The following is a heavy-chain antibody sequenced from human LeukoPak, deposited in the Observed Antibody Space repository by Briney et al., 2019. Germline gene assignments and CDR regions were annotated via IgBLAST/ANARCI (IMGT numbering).Heavy chain of an antibody. J-gene: IGHJ6*02. CDR2: IYHSGST. V-gene: IGHV4-30-2*01. Sequence: SETLSLTCAVSGGSISSGGYSWSWIRQPPGKGLEWIGYIYHSGSTYYNPSLKSRVTISVDTSKNQFSLKLSSVTAADTAVYYCARSIAAAGYYYYGMDVWGQGTTVTVSS. CDR1: GGSISSGGYS. D-gene: IGHD6-13*01. CDR3: ARSIAAAGYYYYGMDV.